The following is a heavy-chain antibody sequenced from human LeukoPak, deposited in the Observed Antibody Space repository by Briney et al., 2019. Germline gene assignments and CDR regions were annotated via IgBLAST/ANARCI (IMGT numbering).Heavy chain of an antibody. Sequence: HAGGSLRLSCAASGFTFSSYWMSWVRQAPGKGLEWVANINKDGGEKYYVDSVKGRFTISRDSSKNTLFLHMNTLRAEDTAIYYCAKDRTVGASYWYFDLWGRGTLVTVSS. D-gene: IGHD1-26*01. J-gene: IGHJ2*01. CDR3: AKDRTVGASYWYFDL. CDR2: INKDGGEK. CDR1: GFTFSSYW. V-gene: IGHV3-7*03.